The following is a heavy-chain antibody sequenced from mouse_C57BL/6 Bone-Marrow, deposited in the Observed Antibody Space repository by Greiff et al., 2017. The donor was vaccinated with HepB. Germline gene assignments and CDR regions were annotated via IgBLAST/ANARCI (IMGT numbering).Heavy chain of an antibody. D-gene: IGHD1-1*01. V-gene: IGHV1-69*01. Sequence: VQLQQPGAELVMPGASVKLSCKASGYTFTSYWMHWVKQRPGQGLEWIGEIDPSDSYTNYNQKFKGKSTLTVDKSSSTAYMQLSSLTSEDSAVYYCARCGSSPWYFDVWGTGTTVTVSS. CDR1: GYTFTSYW. J-gene: IGHJ1*03. CDR2: IDPSDSYT. CDR3: ARCGSSPWYFDV.